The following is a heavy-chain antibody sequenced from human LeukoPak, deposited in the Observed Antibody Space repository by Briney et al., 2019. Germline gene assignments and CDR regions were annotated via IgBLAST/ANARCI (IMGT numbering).Heavy chain of an antibody. V-gene: IGHV4-34*01. D-gene: IGHD3-22*01. CDR3: ASFPAAYYYDSSGYYYDRPLPDY. Sequence: SETLSLTCAVYGGSFSGYYWSWLRQPPGKGLEWIGEINHSGSTNYNPSVKSRVTISVDTSKNQFSLKLSSVTAADTAVYYCASFPAAYYYDSSGYYYDRPLPDYWGQGTLVTVSS. J-gene: IGHJ4*02. CDR1: GGSFSGYY. CDR2: INHSGST.